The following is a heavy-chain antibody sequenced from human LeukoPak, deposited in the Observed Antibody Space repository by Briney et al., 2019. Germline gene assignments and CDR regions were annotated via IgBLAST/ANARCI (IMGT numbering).Heavy chain of an antibody. D-gene: IGHD3-3*01. Sequence: SETQSLTCTVSGGSISSSTYYWGWIRQPPEKGLEWLGSMFYGGSTYSNPSLKSRVTISVDTSKNQFSLKLNSVTAADTAVYYCASQKRITIFGVVPYYFEYWGQGILVTVSS. CDR3: ASQKRITIFGVVPYYFEY. CDR1: GGSISSSTYY. J-gene: IGHJ4*02. CDR2: MFYGGST. V-gene: IGHV4-39*01.